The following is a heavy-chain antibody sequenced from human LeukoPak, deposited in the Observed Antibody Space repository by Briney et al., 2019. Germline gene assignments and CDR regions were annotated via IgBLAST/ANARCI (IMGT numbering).Heavy chain of an antibody. J-gene: IGHJ5*02. CDR2: IRYDGTDK. V-gene: IGHV3-30*02. D-gene: IGHD6-13*01. Sequence: GRSLRLPCAASGFTFSNHGMHWVCQAPGKGLEWVAFIRYDGTDKYYADSVKGRFTISRDNSKNTLYLQMNSLRAEDTAVYYCAKGPMKYSSSWYWFDPWGQGTLVTVSS. CDR3: AKGPMKYSSSWYWFDP. CDR1: GFTFSNHG.